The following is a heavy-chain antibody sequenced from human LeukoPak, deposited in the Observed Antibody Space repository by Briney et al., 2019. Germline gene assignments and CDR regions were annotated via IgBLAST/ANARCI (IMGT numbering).Heavy chain of an antibody. CDR2: IYYSGST. D-gene: IGHD4-17*01. Sequence: PSETLSLTCTVSGGSISSSSYYWGWIRQPPGKGLEWIGSIYYSGSTNYNPSLKSRVTISVDTSKNQFSLKLSSVTAADTAVYYCARIQYGDYTRDYYYMDVWGKGTTVTISS. J-gene: IGHJ6*03. CDR3: ARIQYGDYTRDYYYMDV. V-gene: IGHV4-39*07. CDR1: GGSISSSSYY.